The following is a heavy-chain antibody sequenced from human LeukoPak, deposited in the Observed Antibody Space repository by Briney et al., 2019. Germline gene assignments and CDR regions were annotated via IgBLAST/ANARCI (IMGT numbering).Heavy chain of an antibody. D-gene: IGHD6-13*01. CDR3: AREEGGAAGKGFDY. V-gene: IGHV3-53*01. Sequence: PGGSLRLSCAASGFTVSSNYMTWVRQAPGKGLEWVSTIYSGGSTYYADSVKGRFTISRDSSKNTLYLQMNSLRAEDTAVYYCAREEGGAAGKGFDYWGQGTPVTVSS. J-gene: IGHJ4*02. CDR2: IYSGGST. CDR1: GFTVSSNY.